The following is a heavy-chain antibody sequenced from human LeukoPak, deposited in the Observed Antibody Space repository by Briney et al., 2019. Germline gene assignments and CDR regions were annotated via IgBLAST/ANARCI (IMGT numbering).Heavy chain of an antibody. D-gene: IGHD3-10*01. CDR1: GFTFSSYW. V-gene: IGHV3-7*01. Sequence: GGSLRLSCAVSGFTFSSYWMSWVRQGPGKGLEWVANIKQDGGEKYYLDSVQGRFTISRDNTKSSLYLQMNSLRVEDTAVYYCARSHYGSGLRFDSWGQGTLVTVSS. CDR2: IKQDGGEK. CDR3: ARSHYGSGLRFDS. J-gene: IGHJ4*02.